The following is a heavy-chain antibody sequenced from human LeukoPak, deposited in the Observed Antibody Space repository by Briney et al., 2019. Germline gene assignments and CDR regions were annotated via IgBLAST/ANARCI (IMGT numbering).Heavy chain of an antibody. J-gene: IGHJ4*02. Sequence: PGGSLRLSCAASGFTFSSYAMHWVRQAPGKGLEWVSYISSSSSTIYYADSVKGRFTISRDNAKNSLYLQMNSLRDEDTAVYYCATQRGSYLWGTDFDYWGQGTLVTVSS. CDR3: ATQRGSYLWGTDFDY. CDR1: GFTFSSYA. D-gene: IGHD3-16*01. CDR2: ISSSSSTI. V-gene: IGHV3-48*02.